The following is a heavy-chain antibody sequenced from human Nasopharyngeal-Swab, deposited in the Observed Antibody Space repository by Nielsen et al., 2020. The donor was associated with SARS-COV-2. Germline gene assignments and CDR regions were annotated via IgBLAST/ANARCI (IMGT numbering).Heavy chain of an antibody. D-gene: IGHD3-9*01. V-gene: IGHV3-48*03. J-gene: IGHJ6*02. Sequence: GESLKISCAASGFVFSSYEMNWVRQAPGKGLEWVSYISTTGRNIYYADSVKGRFTVSRDNAKNSLFLQLNSLGADDTAVYYCAREGFFDSMGGMDVWGQGTTVTVSS. CDR2: ISTTGRNI. CDR1: GFVFSSYE. CDR3: AREGFFDSMGGMDV.